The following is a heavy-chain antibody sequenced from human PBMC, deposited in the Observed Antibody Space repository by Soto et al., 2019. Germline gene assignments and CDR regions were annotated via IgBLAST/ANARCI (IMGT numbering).Heavy chain of an antibody. J-gene: IGHJ6*02. CDR1: GGSMSSGGYY. CDR3: GNQPATSVTYFYGMDV. CDR2: IYYSGTT. D-gene: IGHD4-4*01. Sequence: ETLSLTCTVSGGSMSSGGYYWSWIRQHPGKGLEWIGYIYYSGTTYYNPSLKSRVTISVDTSKSQFSLKVSSVTAADTAVYYCGNQPATSVTYFYGMDVWGQGTTVTVSS. V-gene: IGHV4-39*01.